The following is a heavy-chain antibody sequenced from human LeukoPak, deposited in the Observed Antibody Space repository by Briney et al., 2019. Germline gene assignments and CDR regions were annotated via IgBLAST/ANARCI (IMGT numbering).Heavy chain of an antibody. V-gene: IGHV1-24*01. Sequence: GASVKVSCKVSGYTLTELSMHWVRQAPGKGLEWMGGFDPEDGETIYAQKFQDRVTMTEDTSTDTAYMELSSLRSEDTAVYYCATVRAVAGPGVYYFDYWGQGTLVTVSS. J-gene: IGHJ4*02. D-gene: IGHD6-19*01. CDR1: GYTLTELS. CDR3: ATVRAVAGPGVYYFDY. CDR2: FDPEDGET.